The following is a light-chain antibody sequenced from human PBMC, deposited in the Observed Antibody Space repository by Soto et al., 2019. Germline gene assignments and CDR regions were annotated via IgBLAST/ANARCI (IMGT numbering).Light chain of an antibody. CDR3: CSYAGSSTYVL. Sequence: QSVLTQPRSVSGSPGQSVAISCTGSSSDVRGFNYVSWYQQRPGKAPKLMIYDVIKRPPGVPDRFSASKSGNTASLTISGLQAEDEADYYCCSYAGSSTYVLFGGGTKVTVL. CDR2: DVI. CDR1: SSDVRGFNY. V-gene: IGLV2-11*01. J-gene: IGLJ2*01.